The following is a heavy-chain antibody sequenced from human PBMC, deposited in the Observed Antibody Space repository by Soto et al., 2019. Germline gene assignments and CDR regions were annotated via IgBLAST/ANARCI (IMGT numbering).Heavy chain of an antibody. J-gene: IGHJ5*02. Sequence: QLQLQESGSGLVKPSQTRSLTCAVSGGSISSGGYSWSWIRQPPGKGLEWIGYIYHSGSTYYNPSLTRRVTMSVDRSKNQSSLKLSSVTAADTGVYYCARVPGPWGQGTLVTVSS. CDR1: GGSISSGGYS. CDR2: IYHSGST. CDR3: ARVPGP. V-gene: IGHV4-30-2*01.